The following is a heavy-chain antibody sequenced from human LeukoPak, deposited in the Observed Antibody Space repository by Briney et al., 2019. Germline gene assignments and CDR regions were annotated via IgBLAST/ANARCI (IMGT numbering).Heavy chain of an antibody. CDR1: GFTFSSYA. CDR2: ISGSGGST. J-gene: IGHJ4*02. D-gene: IGHD6-19*01. CDR3: AKALYSSGWYLGY. V-gene: IGHV3-23*01. Sequence: GGSLRLSCAASGFTFSSYAMSWVRQAPGKGLVWVSGISGSGGSTFYADSVKGRSTISRDNSKTTLYLHMNSLRAEDMAVYYCAKALYSSGWYLGYWGQGTLVTVSS.